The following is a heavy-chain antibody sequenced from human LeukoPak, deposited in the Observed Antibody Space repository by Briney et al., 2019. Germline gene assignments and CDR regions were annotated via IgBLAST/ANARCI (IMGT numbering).Heavy chain of an antibody. CDR2: INTDESTT. D-gene: IGHD2-2*01. J-gene: IGHJ4*02. CDR3: ASRGVVVPAASRAFDY. CDR1: GFTFSSYW. Sequence: GGSLRLSCAASGFTFSSYWMHWVRQAPGKGLVWLSRINTDESTTTYADSVKGRFTISRDNAKNTLYLQMNSLGAEDTAVYYCASRGVVVPAASRAFDYWGQGTLVTVSS. V-gene: IGHV3-74*03.